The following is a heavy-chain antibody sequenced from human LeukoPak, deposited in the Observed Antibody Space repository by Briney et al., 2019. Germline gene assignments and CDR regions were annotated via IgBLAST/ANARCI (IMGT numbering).Heavy chain of an antibody. Sequence: GESLQISCKGSGYSFTNYWIGWVRQMPGKGLDWMGIIYPGDSDTRYSPSFQGQVIMSVDKSITTAYLQWSSLKASDTAMYYCATGRYFNGDRCHSSLDFWGREPWSPFPQ. CDR1: GYSFTNYW. CDR3: ATGRYFNGDRCHSSLDF. CDR2: IYPGDSDT. D-gene: IGHD2-15*01. V-gene: IGHV5-51*01. J-gene: IGHJ4*02.